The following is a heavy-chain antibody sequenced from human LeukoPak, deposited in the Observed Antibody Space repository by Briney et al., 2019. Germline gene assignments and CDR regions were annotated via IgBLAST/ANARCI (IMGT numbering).Heavy chain of an antibody. CDR2: IYYSGST. V-gene: IGHV4-59*01. D-gene: IGHD2-21*02. CDR1: GGSISSYY. J-gene: IGHJ3*02. Sequence: SETLSLTCTVSGGSISSYYWGWIRQPPGKGLEWIGYIYYSGSTNYNPSLKSRVTISVDTSKNQFSLKLSSVTAADTAVYYCARGALAYCGGDCSEVFFASSWNDAFDIWGQGTMVTVSS. CDR3: ARGALAYCGGDCSEVFFASSWNDAFDI.